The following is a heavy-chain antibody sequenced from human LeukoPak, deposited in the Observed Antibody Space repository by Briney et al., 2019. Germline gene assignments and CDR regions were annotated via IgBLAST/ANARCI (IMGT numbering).Heavy chain of an antibody. V-gene: IGHV4-30-4*08. D-gene: IGHD3-3*01. CDR2: IYYSGST. Sequence: SETLSLTCTVSGGSISSGDYYWSWIPQPPGKGLEWIGCIYYSGSTYYNPSLKSRVTISVDTSKNQFSLKLSSVTAADTAVYYCARVRTIFGRPNWFDPWGQGTPVTVSS. CDR3: ARVRTIFGRPNWFDP. CDR1: GGSISSGDYY. J-gene: IGHJ5*02.